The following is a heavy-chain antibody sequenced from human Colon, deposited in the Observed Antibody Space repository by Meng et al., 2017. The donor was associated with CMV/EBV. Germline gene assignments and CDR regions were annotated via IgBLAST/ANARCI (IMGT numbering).Heavy chain of an antibody. CDR1: FNNIA. D-gene: IGHD5-12*01. CDR3: ARPRARGHSGYANPGASDY. Sequence: FNNIAINWGRQAPGQGLEWLGGIIPILGAPTYAEKFQGRLSITTDELTGTGYMELSSLRSDDTAVYYCARPRARGHSGYANPGASDYWGQGTLVTVSS. V-gene: IGHV1-69*05. CDR2: IIPILGAP. J-gene: IGHJ4*02.